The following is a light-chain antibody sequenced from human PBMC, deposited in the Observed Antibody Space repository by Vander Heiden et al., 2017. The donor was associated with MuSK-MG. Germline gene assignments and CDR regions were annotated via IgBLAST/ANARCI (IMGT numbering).Light chain of an antibody. J-gene: IGLJ2*01. CDR1: SSNIGAGYD. CDR2: GNS. V-gene: IGLV1-40*01. Sequence: QSVLTQPPSVSGAPVQRVTISCTGSSSNIGAGYDVHWYQQLPGTAPNLLIYGNSNRPSGVPDRFSGSKSGTSASLAITGLQAEDEADYYCQSYDSSLSAHVVFGGGTKLTVL. CDR3: QSYDSSLSAHVV.